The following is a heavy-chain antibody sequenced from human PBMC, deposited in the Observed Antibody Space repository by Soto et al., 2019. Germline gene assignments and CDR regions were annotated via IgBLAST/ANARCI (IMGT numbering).Heavy chain of an antibody. D-gene: IGHD5-18*01. CDR1: GGSISSSSYY. CDR2: IYYSGST. Sequence: SETLSLTCTVSGGSISSSSYYWGWIRQPPGKGLEWIGSIYYSGSTYYNPSLKSRVTISVDTSKNQFSLKLSSVTAADTAVYYCARGMRAGTWIQLWFDYWGQGTLVTVSS. V-gene: IGHV4-39*07. J-gene: IGHJ4*02. CDR3: ARGMRAGTWIQLWFDY.